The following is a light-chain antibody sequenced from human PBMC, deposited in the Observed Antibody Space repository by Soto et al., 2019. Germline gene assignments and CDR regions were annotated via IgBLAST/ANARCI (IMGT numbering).Light chain of an antibody. V-gene: IGKV3-15*01. J-gene: IGKJ2*01. CDR1: QSVGSD. CDR3: QQYNNWPPYT. CDR2: GAS. Sequence: EIVMTQSPATLSVSPGERATLSCRASQSVGSDLAWYQQRPGQAPRLVIFGASTRATGIPARFSGSGSGTEFTLTIGSPQSEDLAVYYCQQYNNWPPYTFGQGTKLEIK.